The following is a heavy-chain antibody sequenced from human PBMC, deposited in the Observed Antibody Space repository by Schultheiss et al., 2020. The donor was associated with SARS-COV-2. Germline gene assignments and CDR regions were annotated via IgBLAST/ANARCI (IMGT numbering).Heavy chain of an antibody. J-gene: IGHJ4*02. V-gene: IGHV4-39*07. CDR2: IYYSGST. D-gene: IGHD4-23*01. CDR1: GGSISSSSYY. CDR3: ARKDGGQILN. Sequence: SETLSLTCTVSGGSISSSSYYWGWIRQPPGKGLEWIGYIYYSGSTYYNPSLKSRVTISVDTSKNQFSLKLSSVTAADTAVYYCARKDGGQILNWGQGTLVTVSS.